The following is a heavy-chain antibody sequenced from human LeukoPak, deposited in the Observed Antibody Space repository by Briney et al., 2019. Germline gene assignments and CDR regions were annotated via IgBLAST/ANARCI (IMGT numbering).Heavy chain of an antibody. V-gene: IGHV3-21*01. CDR3: ARDRALDTAMVIYYYGMDV. CDR2: ISSSSSYI. Sequence: PGGSLRLSCAASGFTFSSYWVHWVRQTPGKGLEWVSSISSSSSYIYYADSVKGRFTISRDNAKNSLYLQMNSLRAEDTAVYYCARDRALDTAMVIYYYGMDVWGQGTTVTVSS. D-gene: IGHD5-18*01. CDR1: GFTFSSYW. J-gene: IGHJ6*02.